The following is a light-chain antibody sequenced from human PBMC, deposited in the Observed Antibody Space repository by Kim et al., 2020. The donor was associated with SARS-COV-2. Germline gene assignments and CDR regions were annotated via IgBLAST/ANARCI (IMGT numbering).Light chain of an antibody. V-gene: IGLV2-14*03. Sequence: GHSITLSCTGTRSHVGGYKYVSWYQQHPGKAPKLLIYDVTNRPSGVSNRFSGSKSGNTASLTISGLQAEDEADYYCGSYTRSSTWVFGGGTQLTVL. J-gene: IGLJ3*02. CDR2: DVT. CDR3: GSYTRSSTWV. CDR1: RSHVGGYKY.